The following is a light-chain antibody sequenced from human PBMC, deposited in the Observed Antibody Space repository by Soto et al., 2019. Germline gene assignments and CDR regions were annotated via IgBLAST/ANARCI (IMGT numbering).Light chain of an antibody. CDR3: QQYNNWPRT. CDR1: QRVSSN. Sequence: EIVMTQSPATLSVSPGKRATLSCRASQRVSSNLAWYQQKPGQAPSLLIYGASTRATGIPVRFSGSGSGTEFTLTISGLQSEDFAVYYCQQYNNWPRTFGQGTKVEIK. CDR2: GAS. V-gene: IGKV3-15*01. J-gene: IGKJ1*01.